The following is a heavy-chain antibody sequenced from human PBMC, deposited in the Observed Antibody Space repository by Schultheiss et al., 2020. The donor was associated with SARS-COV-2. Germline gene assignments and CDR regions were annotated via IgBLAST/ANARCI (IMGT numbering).Heavy chain of an antibody. CDR2: ISYDGSNK. V-gene: IGHV3-30*01. D-gene: IGHD2-8*02. Sequence: GGSLRLSCAASGFTFSSYAMHWVRQAPGKGLEWVAVISYDGSNKYYADSVKGRFTISRDNSKNTLYLQMNSLRAEDTAVYYCARDFTDMGAFDIWGQGTMVTVSS. CDR3: ARDFTDMGAFDI. J-gene: IGHJ3*02. CDR1: GFTFSSYA.